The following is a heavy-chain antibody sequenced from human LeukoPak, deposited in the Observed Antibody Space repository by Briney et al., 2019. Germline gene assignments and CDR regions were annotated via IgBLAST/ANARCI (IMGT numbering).Heavy chain of an antibody. V-gene: IGHV1-2*06. Sequence: ASVKVSCKASGYTFTGHYMHWVRQAPGQGLEWMGRINPNSGGTNYAQKFQGRVTMTRDTSISTAYMELSRLRSDDTAVYYCAREGTYCSSTSCSSHFDYWGQGTLVTVSS. J-gene: IGHJ4*02. D-gene: IGHD2-2*01. CDR3: AREGTYCSSTSCSSHFDY. CDR1: GYTFTGHY. CDR2: INPNSGGT.